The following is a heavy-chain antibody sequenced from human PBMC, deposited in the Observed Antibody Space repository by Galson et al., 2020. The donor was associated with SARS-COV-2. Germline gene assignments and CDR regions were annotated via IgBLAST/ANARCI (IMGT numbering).Heavy chain of an antibody. J-gene: IGHJ4*02. D-gene: IGHD4-17*01. Sequence: GGSLRLSCAASGFTVSSNYMSWVRQAPGKGLEWVSVIYSGGSTYYADSVKGRFTISRDNSKNTLYLQMNSLRAEETAVYYCARVLPYGDYLDYWGQGTLVTVSS. CDR2: IYSGGST. V-gene: IGHV3-53*01. CDR1: GFTVSSNY. CDR3: ARVLPYGDYLDY.